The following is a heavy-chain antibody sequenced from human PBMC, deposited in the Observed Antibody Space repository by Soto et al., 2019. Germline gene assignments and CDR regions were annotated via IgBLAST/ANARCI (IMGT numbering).Heavy chain of an antibody. V-gene: IGHV3-21*01. CDR3: ARREVVGLIDY. Sequence: GGSLRLSCAASGFTFSSYAMSWVRQAPGKGLEWVSSISSSSSYIYYADSVKGRFTISRDNAKNSLYLQMNSLRAEDTAVYYCARREVVGLIDYWGQGTLVTVSS. CDR2: ISSSSSYI. CDR1: GFTFSSYA. J-gene: IGHJ4*02. D-gene: IGHD2-15*01.